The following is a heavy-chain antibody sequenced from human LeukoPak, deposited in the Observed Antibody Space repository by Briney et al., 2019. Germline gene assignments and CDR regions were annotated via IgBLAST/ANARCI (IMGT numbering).Heavy chain of an antibody. D-gene: IGHD1-20*01. CDR1: GGSISSYY. J-gene: IGHJ3*02. CDR2: IYYSGST. Sequence: SETLSLTCTVSGGSISSYYWSWIRQPPGKGLEWIGYIYYSGSTNYNPSLKSRVTISVDTSKNQFSLKLSSVTAADTAVYYCARDLGVNSNAFDIWGQGTMVTVSS. V-gene: IGHV4-59*01. CDR3: ARDLGVNSNAFDI.